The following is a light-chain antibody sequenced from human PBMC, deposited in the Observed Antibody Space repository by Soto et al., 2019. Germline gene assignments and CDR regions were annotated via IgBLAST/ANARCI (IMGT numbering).Light chain of an antibody. CDR2: DAS. J-gene: IGKJ5*01. CDR3: QHYVGGPTVT. Sequence: DIQMTQSPSTLSASVGDRVTITCRASQTVNTWLAWYQQKPGKAPKVLIFDASSLKTGVPSRFSGSGSGTEFTLTISNLQPEDFALYYCQHYVGGPTVTFGQGTRLEIK. V-gene: IGKV1-5*01. CDR1: QTVNTW.